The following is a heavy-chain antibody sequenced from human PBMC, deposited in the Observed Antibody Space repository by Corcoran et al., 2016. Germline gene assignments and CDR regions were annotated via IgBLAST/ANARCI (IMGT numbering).Heavy chain of an antibody. CDR2: INTSGGST. D-gene: IGHD6-19*01. V-gene: IGHV1-46*01. Sequence: QVQLVQSGAEVKKPGASVKVSCKASGYTFTSYYMHWVRQAPGQGLEWMGIINTSGGSTSYAQKFQGTVTMTRDTSTSTVYMELSRLRPEDTAVYYGARDGLAVAGTLDYWGQGTLVTVSS. CDR1: GYTFTSYY. CDR3: ARDGLAVAGTLDY. J-gene: IGHJ4*02.